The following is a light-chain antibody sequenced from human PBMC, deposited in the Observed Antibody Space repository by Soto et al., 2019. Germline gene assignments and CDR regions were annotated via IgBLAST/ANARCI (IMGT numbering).Light chain of an antibody. Sequence: QSALTEPASLAGSPGQSSTISCTGTRSDVGNYNYVSWYQQHPGKAPQPMIFQVSNRASGVSNRFSGSKSGDTASLTISGLQAEDEADYYCSSYTTSSTLYVFGTGTKVTVL. J-gene: IGLJ1*01. V-gene: IGLV2-14*01. CDR2: QVS. CDR1: RSDVGNYNY. CDR3: SSYTTSSTLYV.